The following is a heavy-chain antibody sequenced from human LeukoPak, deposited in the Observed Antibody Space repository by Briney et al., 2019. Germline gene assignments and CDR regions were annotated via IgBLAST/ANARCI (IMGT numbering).Heavy chain of an antibody. Sequence: GGSLRLSCAASGFTFNSYSMKWVRRAPGKGLEWVSSISSSSSYIYYADSVKGRFTISRDNAKNSLYLQMNSLRAEDTAVYCCARDEAAGTFFWEYYNGMDVWGQGTTVTVSS. CDR3: ARDEAAGTFFWEYYNGMDV. CDR1: GFTFNSYS. D-gene: IGHD6-13*01. J-gene: IGHJ6*02. CDR2: ISSSSSYI. V-gene: IGHV3-21*01.